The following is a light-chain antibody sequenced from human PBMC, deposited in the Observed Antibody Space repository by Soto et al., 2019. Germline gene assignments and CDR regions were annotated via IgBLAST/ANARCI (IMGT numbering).Light chain of an antibody. CDR1: QSVSNN. J-gene: IGKJ5*01. Sequence: EIVLTQSPGTLSLSPGERPTLSCRASQSVSNNYLAWYQQKPAQAPXLXXYDASNRATGIPARFSGSGSGTDFTLPISSLQSEDFAAYYCQQYNNWPLITFGQGTRLEIK. CDR2: DAS. CDR3: QQYNNWPLIT. V-gene: IGKV3D-15*01.